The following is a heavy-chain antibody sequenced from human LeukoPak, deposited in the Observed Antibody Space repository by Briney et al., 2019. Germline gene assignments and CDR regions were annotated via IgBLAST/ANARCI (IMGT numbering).Heavy chain of an antibody. CDR3: SSWDCSSGSCYTNMNFDH. Sequence: ASVKVSCKASGYTFDGYYIHWVRRAPGQGLEWLGWINPDKGATKTAQKFRDRVIMTTAKSLATAYMEVTNLTSDDTAVYTRSSWDCSSGSCYTNMNFDHWGQGSLVTVSS. CDR1: GYTFDGYY. CDR2: INPDKGAT. V-gene: IGHV1-2*02. D-gene: IGHD2-15*01. J-gene: IGHJ4*02.